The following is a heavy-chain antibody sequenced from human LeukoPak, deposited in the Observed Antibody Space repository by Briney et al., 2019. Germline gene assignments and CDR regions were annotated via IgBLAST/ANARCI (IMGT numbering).Heavy chain of an antibody. CDR1: GFTFNTYG. CDR3: VRDAYGAHFDY. J-gene: IGHJ4*02. V-gene: IGHV3-30*02. Sequence: GGSLRLSCSASGFTFNTYGMHWVRQAPGRGLEWVAFIRYDGSNRYFADSVKGRFTISRDNSKNSLYLQMNSLRADDTAVYYCVRDAYGAHFDYWGQGTLVTVSS. D-gene: IGHD2-21*01. CDR2: IRYDGSNR.